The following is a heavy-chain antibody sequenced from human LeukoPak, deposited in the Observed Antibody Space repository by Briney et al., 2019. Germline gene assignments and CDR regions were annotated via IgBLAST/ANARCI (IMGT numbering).Heavy chain of an antibody. D-gene: IGHD6-19*01. CDR1: GGSFSGYY. Sequence: SETLSLTCAVYGGSFSGYYWSWIRQPPGKGLEWIGEINHSGSTNYNPSLKSRVTISVDTSKNQFSLKLSSVTAADTAVYYCARGVRDSSGWYVYWGQGTLVTVSS. CDR3: ARGVRDSSGWYVY. J-gene: IGHJ4*02. V-gene: IGHV4-34*01. CDR2: INHSGST.